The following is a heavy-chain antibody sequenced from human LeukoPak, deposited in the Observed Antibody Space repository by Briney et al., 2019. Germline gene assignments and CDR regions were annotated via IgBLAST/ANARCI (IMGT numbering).Heavy chain of an antibody. J-gene: IGHJ4*02. CDR2: IIPILGIA. V-gene: IGHV1-69*04. CDR3: ARGVAVAGTGGDY. Sequence: GASVKVSCKASGGTFSSYAISWVRQAPGQGLEWMGRIIPILGIANYAQKFQGRVTITADKSTSTAYMELSSLRSEDTAVYYCARGVAVAGTGGDYWGQGTLVTVSS. D-gene: IGHD6-19*01. CDR1: GGTFSSYA.